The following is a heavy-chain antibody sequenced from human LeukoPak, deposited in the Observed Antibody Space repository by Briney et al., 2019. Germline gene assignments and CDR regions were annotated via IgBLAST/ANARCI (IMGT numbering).Heavy chain of an antibody. Sequence: ASVKVSCKASGYTFTGYYMHWVRQAPGQGLEWMGWINPNSGGTNYAQKFQGRVTMTRDTSISTAYMELSRLRSDDTAVYYCARAAYYYDSSGYYYRYFDYWGQGTLATVSS. CDR3: ARAAYYYDSSGYYYRYFDY. CDR2: INPNSGGT. V-gene: IGHV1-2*02. CDR1: GYTFTGYY. J-gene: IGHJ4*02. D-gene: IGHD3-22*01.